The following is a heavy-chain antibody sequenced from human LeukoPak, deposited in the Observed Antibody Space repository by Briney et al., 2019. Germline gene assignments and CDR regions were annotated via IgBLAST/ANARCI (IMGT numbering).Heavy chain of an antibody. CDR2: ISYDGSNK. V-gene: IGHV3-30-3*01. CDR1: GFTFSSYA. D-gene: IGHD3-22*01. J-gene: IGHJ4*02. CDR3: ARGVNYFDC. Sequence: GGSLRLSCAASGFTFSSYAMHWVRQAPGKGLEWVAVISYDGSNKYYADSVKGRFTISRDNSKNTLYLQMNSLRAEDTAVYYCARGVNYFDCWGQGTLVTVSS.